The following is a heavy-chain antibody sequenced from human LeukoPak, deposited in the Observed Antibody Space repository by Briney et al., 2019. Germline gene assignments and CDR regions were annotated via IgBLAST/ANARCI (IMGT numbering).Heavy chain of an antibody. CDR1: GGSFSGYY. CDR2: INHSGST. V-gene: IGHV4-34*01. D-gene: IGHD3-10*01. CDR3: ARRGITMVRGRGRFDY. Sequence: PSETLSLTCAVYGGSFSGYYWSWIRQPPGKGLEWIGEINHSGSTNYNPSLKSRVTISVDTSKNQFSLKLSSVTAADTAVYYCARRGITMVRGRGRFDYWGQGTLVTVSS. J-gene: IGHJ4*02.